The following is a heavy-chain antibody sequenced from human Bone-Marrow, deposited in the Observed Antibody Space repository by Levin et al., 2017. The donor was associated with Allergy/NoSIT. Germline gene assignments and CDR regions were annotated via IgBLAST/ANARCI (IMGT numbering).Heavy chain of an antibody. J-gene: IGHJ3*02. Sequence: PSETLSLTCTISGGSISNFYWSWIRQPPGKGLEWIGYLYSGASTNYNPSVKSRVSISVDRSKNQVSLKLASVTAADTAMYYCARSRGGEGLDIWGQGTMVTVSS. CDR2: LYSGAST. CDR3: ARSRGGEGLDI. D-gene: IGHD3-10*01. CDR1: GGSISNFY. V-gene: IGHV4-59*01.